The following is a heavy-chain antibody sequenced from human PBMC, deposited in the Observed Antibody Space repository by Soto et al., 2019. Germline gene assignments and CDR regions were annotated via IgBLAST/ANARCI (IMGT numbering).Heavy chain of an antibody. CDR3: ASVDTIIVVLTSPHYYCAMDV. D-gene: IGHD3-22*01. CDR1: GYSFTSYG. J-gene: IGHJ6*02. Sequence: QVQLVQSGAEVKKPGASVKVSCKASGYSFTSYGISWVRQAPGRGLEWMGWINVYNGNTNYAQNHQCRGTMTTDTSTSTAYMELRSLRSDDTAVYYCASVDTIIVVLTSPHYYCAMDVWGQGTAVTVSS. V-gene: IGHV1-18*01. CDR2: INVYNGNT.